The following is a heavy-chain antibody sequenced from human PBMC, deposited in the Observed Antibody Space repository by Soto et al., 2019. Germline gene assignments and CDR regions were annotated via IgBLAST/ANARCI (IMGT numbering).Heavy chain of an antibody. CDR3: ARQGIKYSSSWYGGDYYGMDV. J-gene: IGHJ6*02. CDR2: IYYSGST. D-gene: IGHD6-13*01. Sequence: PSETLSLTCAVYGGSFSGYYWSRIRQPPGKGLEWIGYIYYSGSTNYNPSLKSRVTISVDTSKNQFSLKLSSVTAADTAVYYCARQGIKYSSSWYGGDYYGMDVWGQGTTVTVSS. V-gene: IGHV4-59*08. CDR1: GGSFSGYY.